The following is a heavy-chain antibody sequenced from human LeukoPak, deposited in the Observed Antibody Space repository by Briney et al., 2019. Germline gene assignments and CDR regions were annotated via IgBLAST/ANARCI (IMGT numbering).Heavy chain of an antibody. J-gene: IGHJ3*02. CDR1: KLAFRSYA. D-gene: IGHD1-26*01. V-gene: IGHV3-23*01. CDR3: GKNRYSGSLSPFDI. Sequence: GGSLRLSCAASKLAFRSYAMSWVRQAPGKGLEWVSAISGGGGNTYYADSVKGRFTISRDNSKNTLYLQMNSLRAEDTAVYYCGKNRYSGSLSPFDIWGQGTMVTVSS. CDR2: ISGGGGNT.